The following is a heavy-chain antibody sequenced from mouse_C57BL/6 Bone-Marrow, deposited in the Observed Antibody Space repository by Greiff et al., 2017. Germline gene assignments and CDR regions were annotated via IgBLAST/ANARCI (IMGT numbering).Heavy chain of an antibody. D-gene: IGHD1-2*01. J-gene: IGHJ1*03. V-gene: IGHV1-59*01. CDR2: IDPSDSYT. CDR1: GYTFTSYW. CDR3: ACRLRSYWYFDV. Sequence: QVQLKQPGAELVRPGTSVKLSCKASGYTFTSYWMHWVKQRPGQGLEWIGVIDPSDSYTNYNQKFKGKATLTVDTSSSTAYMQLSSLTSEDSAVYYCACRLRSYWYFDVWGTGTTVTVSS.